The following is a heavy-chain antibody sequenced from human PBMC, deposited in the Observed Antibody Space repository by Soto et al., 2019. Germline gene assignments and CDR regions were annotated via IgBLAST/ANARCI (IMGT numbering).Heavy chain of an antibody. V-gene: IGHV1-3*01. CDR1: GYSFSTYS. Sequence: GAPVEVSCKASGYSFSTYSMHWVRQAPGQGLEWMGWINGANGNTRYPQKFKDRVSISRDTPASTGYMELSSLRSEDTAVYYCARGKGMEENYYYHGMDVLGPGTTVPFSS. D-gene: IGHD1-1*01. J-gene: IGHJ6*02. CDR2: INGANGNT. CDR3: ARGKGMEENYYYHGMDV.